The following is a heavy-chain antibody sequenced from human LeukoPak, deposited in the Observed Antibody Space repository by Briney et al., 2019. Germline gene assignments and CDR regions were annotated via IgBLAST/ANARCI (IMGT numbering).Heavy chain of an antibody. D-gene: IGHD3-22*01. J-gene: IGHJ5*02. Sequence: GGSLRLSCAASGFTFTNAWMNWVRQAPGKGLEWVSAISGSGGSTYYADSVKGRFTISRDNSKNTLYLQMNSLRAEDTAVYYCAKVPRDSSPFDPWGQGTLVTVSS. CDR1: GFTFTNAW. CDR3: AKVPRDSSPFDP. V-gene: IGHV3-23*01. CDR2: ISGSGGST.